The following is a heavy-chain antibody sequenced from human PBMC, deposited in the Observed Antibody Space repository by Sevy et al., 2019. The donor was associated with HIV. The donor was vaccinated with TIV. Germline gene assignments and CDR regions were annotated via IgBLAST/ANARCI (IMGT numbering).Heavy chain of an antibody. J-gene: IGHJ4*02. Sequence: ASVKVSCKASGYTFTSYDINWVRQATGQGLEWMGWMNPNSGNTGYAQKFQGRVTMTRNTSISTAYMELSSLRSEDTAMYYCARGLGRGYSYGSGFDYWGQGTLVTVSS. CDR2: MNPNSGNT. V-gene: IGHV1-8*01. CDR1: GYTFTSYD. D-gene: IGHD5-18*01. CDR3: ARGLGRGYSYGSGFDY.